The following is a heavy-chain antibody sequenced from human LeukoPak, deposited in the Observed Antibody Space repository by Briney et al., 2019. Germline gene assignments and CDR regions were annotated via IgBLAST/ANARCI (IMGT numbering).Heavy chain of an antibody. D-gene: IGHD5-18*01. Sequence: VASVKVSCKASGYTFTGYYMHWVRQAPGQGLEWMGWINPNSGGTNYAQTFKGRVTMTRDTSNSTAYLEMSRLRSEDTAVYYCARDSGKEKQWLFYWGQGTLVTVSS. CDR1: GYTFTGYY. J-gene: IGHJ4*02. CDR2: INPNSGGT. V-gene: IGHV1-2*02. CDR3: ARDSGKEKQWLFY.